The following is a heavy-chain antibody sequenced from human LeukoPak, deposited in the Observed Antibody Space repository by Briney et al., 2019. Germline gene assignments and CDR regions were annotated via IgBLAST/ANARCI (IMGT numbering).Heavy chain of an antibody. CDR3: AKAGAVVVVVAKFFDY. J-gene: IGHJ4*02. V-gene: IGHV3-30*04. CDR1: GFTFSSYA. Sequence: QSGGSLRLSCAASGFTFSSYAMHWVRQAPGKGLEWVAVISYDGSNKYYADSVKGRFTISRDNSKNTLYLQMNSLRAEDTAVYYCAKAGAVVVVVAKFFDYWGQGTLVTVSS. CDR2: ISYDGSNK. D-gene: IGHD2-15*01.